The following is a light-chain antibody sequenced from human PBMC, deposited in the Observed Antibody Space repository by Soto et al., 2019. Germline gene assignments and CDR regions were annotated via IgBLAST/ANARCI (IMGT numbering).Light chain of an antibody. CDR2: GAS. CDR3: QQDGSSPQT. CDR1: QSVSSSY. J-gene: IGKJ1*01. Sequence: EIVLTQSPGTLSLSPGERATLSCRASQSVSSSYLAWYQQKPGQAPRLLIYGASSRATGIPDRFSGSGSGTDFTLTISRLEPEDFAGYYCQQDGSSPQTFGRGTKVDIK. V-gene: IGKV3-20*01.